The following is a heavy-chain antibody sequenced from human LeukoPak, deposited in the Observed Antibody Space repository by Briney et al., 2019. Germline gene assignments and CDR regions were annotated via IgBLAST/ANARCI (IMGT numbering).Heavy chain of an antibody. CDR1: GLTFSSYW. Sequence: PGGSLRLSCAASGLTFSSYWMNWVRQAPGKGLEWVANIKQDGSEKYYVDSLKGRFTISRDNAKESLYLQMNSLRTEDTALYYCAKDSRAFVGYCSSTSCYTGYFQHWGQGTLVTVSS. D-gene: IGHD2-2*02. CDR2: IKQDGSEK. V-gene: IGHV3-7*03. J-gene: IGHJ1*01. CDR3: AKDSRAFVGYCSSTSCYTGYFQH.